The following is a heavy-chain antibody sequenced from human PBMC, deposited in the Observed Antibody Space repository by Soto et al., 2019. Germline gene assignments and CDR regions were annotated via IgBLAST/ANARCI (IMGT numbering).Heavy chain of an antibody. V-gene: IGHV5-51*01. D-gene: IGHD2-2*01. CDR1: GYRFTSYG. J-gene: IGHJ5*02. CDR2: IYPGDSDT. CDR3: ARIGYCSSNRCSYSGWFDP. Sequence: XAALKISCKGSGYRFTSYGIGWVRQMPGKGLEWMGIIYPGDSDTRYSPSFQGQVTISADKSISTAYLQWSSLKASDTAMYYCARIGYCSSNRCSYSGWFDPWGQGTLVTVSS.